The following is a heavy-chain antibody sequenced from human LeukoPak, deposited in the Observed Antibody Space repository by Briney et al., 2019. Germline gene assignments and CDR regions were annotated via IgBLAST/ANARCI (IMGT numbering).Heavy chain of an antibody. Sequence: GGSLRLSCAASGFTFSNYAMTWVRQAPGKGLEWVSAISSSGGTTYYADSVKGRFTISRDNAKNSLYLQMNSLRAEDTAIYYCARERGYSGYDYFIDSPSDSWGQGTLVTVSS. CDR1: GFTFSNYA. D-gene: IGHD5-12*01. CDR2: ISSSGGTT. CDR3: ARERGYSGYDYFIDSPSDS. J-gene: IGHJ4*02. V-gene: IGHV3-23*01.